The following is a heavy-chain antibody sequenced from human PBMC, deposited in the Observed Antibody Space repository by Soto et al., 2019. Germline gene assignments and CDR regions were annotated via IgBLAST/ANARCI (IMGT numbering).Heavy chain of an antibody. J-gene: IGHJ5*02. V-gene: IGHV4-34*01. D-gene: IGHD5-18*01. Sequence: SETLSLTCAVYGGSFSGYYWSWIRQPPGKGLEWIGEINHSGSTSYNPSLKSRVTISVDTSKNQFSLKLSSVTAADTAVYYCAKLVWSYGTWFVPWDQGILVT. CDR2: INHSGST. CDR1: GGSFSGYY. CDR3: AKLVWSYGTWFVP.